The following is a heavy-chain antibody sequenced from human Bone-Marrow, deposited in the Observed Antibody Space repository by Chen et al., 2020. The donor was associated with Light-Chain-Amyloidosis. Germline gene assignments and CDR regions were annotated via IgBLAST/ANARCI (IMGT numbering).Heavy chain of an antibody. CDR1: GFSFSSDW. D-gene: IGHD3-22*01. CDR2: INTDGSTT. J-gene: IGHJ3*02. Sequence: EVQLVESGGGLVQPGGCLRLSCAASGFSFSSDWMHWVRQAPGKGLVWVSRINTDGSTTTYADSVRGRFTISRDNAKNTLFLQMSSLRAEDTAIYYCVYDSHREAAFDIWGQGTMVTVSS. V-gene: IGHV3-74*02. CDR3: VYDSHREAAFDI.